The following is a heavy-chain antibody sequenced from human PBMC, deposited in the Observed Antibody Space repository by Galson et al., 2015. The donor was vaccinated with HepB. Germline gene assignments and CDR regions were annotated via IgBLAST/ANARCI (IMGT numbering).Heavy chain of an antibody. CDR2: IYYSGST. CDR1: GGSISSYY. J-gene: IGHJ6*02. D-gene: IGHD3-3*01. V-gene: IGHV4-59*01. CDR3: ARFITYYDFWSGPLYGMDV. Sequence: ETLSLTCTVSGGSISSYYWSWIRQPPGKGLEWIGYIYYSGSTNYNPSLKSRVTISVDTSKNQFSLKLSSVTAADTAVYYCARFITYYDFWSGPLYGMDVWGQGTTVTVSS.